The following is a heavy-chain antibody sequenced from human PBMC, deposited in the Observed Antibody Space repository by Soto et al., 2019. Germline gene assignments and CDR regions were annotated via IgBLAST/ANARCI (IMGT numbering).Heavy chain of an antibody. V-gene: IGHV4-61*01. CDR2: IYYSCSA. CDR3: ARGVRFGYYYYHMGL. CDR1: EDYVASVSDY. D-gene: IGHD3-10*01. J-gene: IGHJ6*02. Sequence: SAIIRLTSTVSEDYVASVSDYRSWIRQTPGKGLESIGYIYYSCSADYNPSLGSRVTISIDTSKNQFSLTLTSVTAADTAVFSCARGVRFGYYYYHMGLPGQPTTVTVSS.